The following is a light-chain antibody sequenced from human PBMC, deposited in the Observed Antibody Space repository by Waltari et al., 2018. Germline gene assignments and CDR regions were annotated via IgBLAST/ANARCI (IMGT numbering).Light chain of an antibody. CDR3: NSYTGSSSWV. CDR2: DVY. CDR1: SSXXXXXXX. V-gene: IGLV2-14*03. Sequence: QSALTQPASVSGSPGQSITISCTGTSSXXXXXXXXXCYQQHPGKAPQLIIYDVYERPSGVSNRFSGSKSGNTASLTISGLQAEDEADYYCNSYTGSSSWVFGGGTKLTVL. J-gene: IGLJ3*02.